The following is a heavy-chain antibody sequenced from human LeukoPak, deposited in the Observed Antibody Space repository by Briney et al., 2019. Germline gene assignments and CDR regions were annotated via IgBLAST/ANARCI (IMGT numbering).Heavy chain of an antibody. Sequence: GESLKISCKGSGYSFTSYWIGWVRQMPGKGLEWMGIIYPGDSDTRYSPSLQGQVTIPADKSISTAYLQWSSLKASDTAMYYCARGGIDFWSGYYAREFDYWGQGTLVTVSS. CDR3: ARGGIDFWSGYYAREFDY. J-gene: IGHJ4*02. CDR1: GYSFTSYW. V-gene: IGHV5-51*01. D-gene: IGHD3-3*01. CDR2: IYPGDSDT.